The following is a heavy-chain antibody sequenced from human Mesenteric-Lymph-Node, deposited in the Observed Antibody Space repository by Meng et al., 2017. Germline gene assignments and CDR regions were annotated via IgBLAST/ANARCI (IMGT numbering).Heavy chain of an antibody. Sequence: QLLLVQSGAEVKEPGASVKVSCKASGYSFTTYTLHWVRQASGQRFEWVGWINAGNGNTKYSQKFQGRVTITRDTSASTAYMELSSLRSEDTAVYYCARDPEIYFDTSGYYSFDYWGQGTLVTVSS. CDR1: GYSFTTYT. J-gene: IGHJ4*02. D-gene: IGHD3-22*01. CDR3: ARDPEIYFDTSGYYSFDY. CDR2: INAGNGNT. V-gene: IGHV1-3*01.